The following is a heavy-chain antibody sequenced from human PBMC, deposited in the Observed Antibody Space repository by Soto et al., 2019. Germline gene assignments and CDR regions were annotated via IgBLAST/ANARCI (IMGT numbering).Heavy chain of an antibody. Sequence: QVQPAESGGGVVQPRRSLRLSCVASGFTFSSSGMHWVRQAPGKGLEWVAVIWYDGSHRFYGDSVKGRSTISRDNSKSTLYFQMDSLRAEDTAVYYCARDSGSDYLAKWGQGTVVTVSS. CDR3: ARDSGSDYLAK. CDR1: GFTFSSSG. V-gene: IGHV3-33*01. D-gene: IGHD1-26*01. J-gene: IGHJ4*02. CDR2: IWYDGSHR.